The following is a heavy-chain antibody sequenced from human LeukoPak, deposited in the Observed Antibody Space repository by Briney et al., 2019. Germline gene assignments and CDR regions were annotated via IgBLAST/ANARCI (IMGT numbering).Heavy chain of an antibody. CDR1: GDSISSSSYY. Sequence: SETLSLTCTVSGDSISSSSYYWGWIRRPPGKGLDWIGSISYSGSTYYNPSLKSRVTISVDTSKNQFSLKLSSVTAADTAVYYCARDYYDSPHAFDIWGQGTVVTVSS. V-gene: IGHV4-39*07. D-gene: IGHD3-22*01. J-gene: IGHJ3*02. CDR3: ARDYYDSPHAFDI. CDR2: ISYSGST.